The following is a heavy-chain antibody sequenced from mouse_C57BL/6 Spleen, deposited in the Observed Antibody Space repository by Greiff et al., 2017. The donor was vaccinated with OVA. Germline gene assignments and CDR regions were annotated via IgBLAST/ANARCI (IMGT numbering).Heavy chain of an antibody. CDR3: ARSYRVITTVEDAMDY. D-gene: IGHD1-1*01. J-gene: IGHJ4*01. CDR1: GYTFTSYW. Sequence: QVQLQQPGTELVKPGASVKLSCKASGYTFTSYWMHWVKQRPGQGLEWIGNINPSNGGTNYNEKFKSKATLTVDKSSSTAYMQLSSLTSEDSAVYYCARSYRVITTVEDAMDYWGQGTSVTVSS. V-gene: IGHV1-53*01. CDR2: INPSNGGT.